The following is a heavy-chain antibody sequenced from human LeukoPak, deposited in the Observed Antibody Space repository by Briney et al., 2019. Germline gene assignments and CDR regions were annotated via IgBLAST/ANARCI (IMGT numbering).Heavy chain of an antibody. CDR3: TRAVLGTSWSSDS. CDR2: IKQDGSDT. J-gene: IGHJ4*02. Sequence: GGPLRLPCAASGFTFTSHWMNWARQAPGKGLEWVANIKQDGSDTYHVDSVKGRFTISRDNAKHSLYLQINSLRVGDTAVYYCTRAVLGTSWSSDSWGQGAPVTVPS. V-gene: IGHV3-7*03. CDR1: GFTFTSHW. D-gene: IGHD6-13*01.